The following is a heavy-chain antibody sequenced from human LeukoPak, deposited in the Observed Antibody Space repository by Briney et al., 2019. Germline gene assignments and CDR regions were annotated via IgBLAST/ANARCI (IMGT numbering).Heavy chain of an antibody. D-gene: IGHD6-13*01. J-gene: IGHJ4*02. CDR3: ARVLEAASFDY. CDR1: GFTFSSYE. V-gene: IGHV3-21*01. CDR2: ISSSSSHV. Sequence: GGSLRLSCAASGFTFSSYEMNWVRQAPGKGLEWVSSISSSSSHVYYADSVKGRFTMSRDNAKNSLYLQMNSLRADDTAVYYCARVLEAASFDYWGQGSPVTVSS.